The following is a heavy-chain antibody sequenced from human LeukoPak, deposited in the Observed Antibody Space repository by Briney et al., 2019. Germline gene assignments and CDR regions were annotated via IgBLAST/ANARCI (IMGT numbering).Heavy chain of an antibody. CDR1: GFTFSSYA. CDR3: AKYITVTTNSYYYYMDV. CDR2: ISGSGGST. D-gene: IGHD4-11*01. J-gene: IGHJ6*03. V-gene: IGHV3-23*01. Sequence: WGSLRLSCAASGFTFSSYAMSWVRQAPGKGLEWVSAISGSGGSTYYADSVKGRFTISRDNSKNTLHLQMTSLRAEDTAVYYCAKYITVTTNSYYYYMDVWGKGTTVTVSS.